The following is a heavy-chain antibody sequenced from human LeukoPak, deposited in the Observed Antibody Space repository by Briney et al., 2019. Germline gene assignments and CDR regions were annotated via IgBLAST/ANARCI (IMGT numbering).Heavy chain of an antibody. D-gene: IGHD1-26*01. CDR3: ARASGTYPNSLDS. Sequence: SETLSLTCSVSGASVNSFYWTWIRQAAGKGLEWIGRIYITGSTDYNPSLKSRVTISLYKSNNEFSLKMNSVTAADTAVYFCARASGTYPNSLDSWGRGTLVIVSS. V-gene: IGHV4-4*07. CDR2: IYITGST. J-gene: IGHJ4*02. CDR1: GASVNSFY.